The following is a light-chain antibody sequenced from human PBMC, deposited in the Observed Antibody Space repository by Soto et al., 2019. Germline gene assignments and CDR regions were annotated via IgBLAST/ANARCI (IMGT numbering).Light chain of an antibody. J-gene: IGKJ4*01. Sequence: DIQMTQSPSSVSASVGDRLTITCRASQGISTCLAWYRQKPGKAPKLLIYGASSLQSGVPSRFSGSGSGTDFTLTISNLQPEDFATYYCQQTYRFPLTFGGGTKVDIK. CDR1: QGISTC. CDR3: QQTYRFPLT. CDR2: GAS. V-gene: IGKV1D-12*01.